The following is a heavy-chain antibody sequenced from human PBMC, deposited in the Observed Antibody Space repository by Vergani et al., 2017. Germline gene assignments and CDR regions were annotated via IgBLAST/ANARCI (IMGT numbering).Heavy chain of an antibody. Sequence: EVQLVQSGAEVKKPGESLKISCQISGYSFTNYWIGWVRQMPGKGLEWMGIIHPADSDTRYSPSFQGQVTISVDKSISTTYRQRSSLRASDSAMYYCARLYGRDSSGSKYCDYWGQGTLVTVSS. CDR1: GYSFTNYW. CDR2: IHPADSDT. CDR3: ARLYGRDSSGSKYCDY. J-gene: IGHJ4*02. D-gene: IGHD3-22*01. V-gene: IGHV5-51*01.